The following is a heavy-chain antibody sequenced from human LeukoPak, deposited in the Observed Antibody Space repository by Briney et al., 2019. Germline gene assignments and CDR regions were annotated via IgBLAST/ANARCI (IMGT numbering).Heavy chain of an antibody. CDR1: GGSISSSSYY. CDR2: IYYSGGT. J-gene: IGHJ3*02. Sequence: SETLSLTCTVSGGSISSSSYYWGWIRQPPGKGLEWIGSIYYSGGTYYNPSLKSRVTISVDTSKNQFSLKLSSVTAADTAVYYCARGYCSSTSCYKVWEAFDIWGQGTMVTVSS. CDR3: ARGYCSSTSCYKVWEAFDI. D-gene: IGHD2-2*02. V-gene: IGHV4-39*01.